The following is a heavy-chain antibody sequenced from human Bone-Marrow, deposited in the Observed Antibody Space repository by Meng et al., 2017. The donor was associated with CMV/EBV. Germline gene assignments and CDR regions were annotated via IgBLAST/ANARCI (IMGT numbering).Heavy chain of an antibody. D-gene: IGHD3-16*01. V-gene: IGHV3-23*01. CDR1: GFTFRSHA. J-gene: IGHJ4*02. Sequence: GESLKISCTASGFTFRSHAMNWVRQAPGKGLEWVSGINGSGGQTYYADSVKGRFTISRDSSRNTLSLQMNSLRTEDTAVYYCVRSVGGVARHWGQGTLVTVSS. CDR3: VRSVGGVARH. CDR2: INGSGGQT.